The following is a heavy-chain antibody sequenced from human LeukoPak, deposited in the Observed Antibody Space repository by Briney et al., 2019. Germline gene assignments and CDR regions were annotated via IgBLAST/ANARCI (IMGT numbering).Heavy chain of an antibody. CDR1: GGSISSYY. D-gene: IGHD3-10*01. Sequence: SETLSLTCTVSGGSISSYYWSWIRQPAGKGLEWIGRIYTSGSTNYNLSLKSRVTMSVDTSKNQFSLKLSSVTAADTAVYYCARLKGALELGLPWFDPWGQGTLVTVSS. J-gene: IGHJ5*02. CDR2: IYTSGST. CDR3: ARLKGALELGLPWFDP. V-gene: IGHV4-4*07.